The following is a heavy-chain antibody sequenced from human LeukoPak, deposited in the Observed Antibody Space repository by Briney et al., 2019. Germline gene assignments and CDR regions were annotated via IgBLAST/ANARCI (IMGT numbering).Heavy chain of an antibody. CDR3: AKDLGYSIPLGAFDI. J-gene: IGHJ3*02. Sequence: GGSLRLSCATSGFTFSSYAMNWVRQAPGKGLEWVSSISSSSSYIYYADSVKGRFTISRDNSKNTLYLQMNSLRAEDTAVYYCAKDLGYSIPLGAFDIWGQGTMVTVSS. D-gene: IGHD6-13*01. V-gene: IGHV3-23*01. CDR2: ISSSSSYI. CDR1: GFTFSSYA.